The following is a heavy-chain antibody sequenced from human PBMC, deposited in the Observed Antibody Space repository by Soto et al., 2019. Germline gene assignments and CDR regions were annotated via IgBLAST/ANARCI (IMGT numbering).Heavy chain of an antibody. Sequence: QGQLVQSEAEVKKPGASVKVSCKASGYTFTTYGITWVRQAPGQGLEWMGWISAYNGNTKYAQKLQGRVTMTTDTSTSTAYMDLRSLRSDDTAVYDCARRTWENSDAFDIWGQGTMVTVSS. D-gene: IGHD1-26*01. CDR2: ISAYNGNT. J-gene: IGHJ3*02. V-gene: IGHV1-18*04. CDR1: GYTFTTYG. CDR3: ARRTWENSDAFDI.